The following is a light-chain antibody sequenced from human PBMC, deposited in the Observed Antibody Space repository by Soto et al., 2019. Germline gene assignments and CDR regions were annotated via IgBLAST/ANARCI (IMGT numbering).Light chain of an antibody. CDR1: SSNIGAGHD. Sequence: QSVLTQPPSVSGAPGQRVTISCTGSSSNIGAGHDVHWYQQLPGTAPKLLIYGNGNRPSGVPDRFSGSKSGTSASLAITGLQADDEADYYCQSYYSSLSGSEVFGTGTKLTVL. CDR3: QSYYSSLSGSEV. CDR2: GNG. V-gene: IGLV1-40*01. J-gene: IGLJ1*01.